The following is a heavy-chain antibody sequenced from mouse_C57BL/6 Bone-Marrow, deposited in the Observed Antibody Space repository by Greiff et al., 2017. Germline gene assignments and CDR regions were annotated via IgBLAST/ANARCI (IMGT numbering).Heavy chain of an antibody. D-gene: IGHD2-1*01. CDR2: IDPSDSYT. V-gene: IGHV1-50*01. CDR1: GYTFTSSW. Sequence: VQLQQPGAELVKPGASVKLSCKASGYTFTSSWMQWVNQRPGQGLEWIGEIDPSDSYTNYNQKFKGKATLTVDTSSRTASMQLSSLTSEDSAVYYCAREDGNSFAYWGQGTLVTVSA. J-gene: IGHJ3*01. CDR3: AREDGNSFAY.